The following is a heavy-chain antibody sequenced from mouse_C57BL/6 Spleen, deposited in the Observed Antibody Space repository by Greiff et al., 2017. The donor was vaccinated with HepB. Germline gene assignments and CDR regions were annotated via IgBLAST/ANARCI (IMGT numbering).Heavy chain of an antibody. CDR1: GYTFTDYE. CDR3: TRGDYDYDAAWFDY. J-gene: IGHJ2*01. V-gene: IGHV1-15*01. Sequence: VQLQESGAELVRPGASVTLSCKASGYTFTDYEMHWVKQTPVHGLEWIGAIDPETGGTAYNQKFKGKAILTADKSSSTAYMELRSLTSEDSAVYYCTRGDYDYDAAWFDYWGQGTTLTVSS. D-gene: IGHD2-4*01. CDR2: IDPETGGT.